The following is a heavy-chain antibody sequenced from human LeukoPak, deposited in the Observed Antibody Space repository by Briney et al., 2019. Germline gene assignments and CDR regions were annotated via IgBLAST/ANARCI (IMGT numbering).Heavy chain of an antibody. CDR1: GGSISSSSYY. D-gene: IGHD3-22*01. CDR2: IYYSGST. CDR3: ARTTDYYDSSATDY. Sequence: PSETLSLTCTLSGGSISSSSYYWGWIRQPPGKGLEWIGSIYYSGSTYYNPSLKSRVPISVDTSKNQFSLKLSSVTAADTAVYYCARTTDYYDSSATDYWGQGTLVTVSS. V-gene: IGHV4-39*07. J-gene: IGHJ4*02.